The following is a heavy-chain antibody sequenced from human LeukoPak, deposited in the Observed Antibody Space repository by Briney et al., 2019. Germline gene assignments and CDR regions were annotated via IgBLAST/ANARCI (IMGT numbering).Heavy chain of an antibody. J-gene: IGHJ4*02. Sequence: GGSLRLSCAASGFTFSSYAMSWVRQAPGKGLEWVSAISGSGGSTYYAGPVKGRFTISRDNSKNTLYLQMNSLRAEDTAVYYCAKDHTYYYDSSGCYWGQGTLVTVSS. D-gene: IGHD3-22*01. CDR2: ISGSGGST. CDR1: GFTFSSYA. V-gene: IGHV3-23*01. CDR3: AKDHTYYYDSSGCY.